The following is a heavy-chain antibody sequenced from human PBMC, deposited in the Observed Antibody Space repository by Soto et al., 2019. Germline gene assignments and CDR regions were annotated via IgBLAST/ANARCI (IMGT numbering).Heavy chain of an antibody. CDR3: ARDTSDIVVVVAAGLDP. Sequence: QVQLVQSGAEVKKPGASEKVSCKASGYTFTSYGISWVRQAPGQGLEWMGWISAYNGNTNYAQKLQGRVTMTTDTSTSTAYMVLRSLISDDTAVYYCARDTSDIVVVVAAGLDPWGQGTQVTVSS. D-gene: IGHD2-15*01. CDR2: ISAYNGNT. CDR1: GYTFTSYG. J-gene: IGHJ5*02. V-gene: IGHV1-18*01.